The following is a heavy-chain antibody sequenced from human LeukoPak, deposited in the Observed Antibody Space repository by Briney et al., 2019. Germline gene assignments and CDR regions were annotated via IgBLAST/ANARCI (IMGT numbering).Heavy chain of an antibody. J-gene: IGHJ3*01. CDR1: GFTIGNSW. CDR2: INADGSTA. D-gene: IGHD1-14*01. Sequence: GGSQRLSCAASGFTIGNSWVHWVRQAPGKGLVWVSLINADGSTATYADSVKGRFTISRDNARNTLSLQMNSLTIEDTAVYYCVVVVEPPDSDGFDVWGQGTMITVSS. CDR3: VVVVEPPDSDGFDV. V-gene: IGHV3-74*01.